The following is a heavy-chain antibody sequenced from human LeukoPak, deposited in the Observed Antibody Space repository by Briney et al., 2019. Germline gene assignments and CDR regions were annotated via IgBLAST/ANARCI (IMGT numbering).Heavy chain of an antibody. CDR2: IYSGGST. Sequence: GSLRLSRGASWITVSSNYLKWVRPASGKGLEWVSVIYSGGSTYYADSVKGRFTISRDNSKNTLYLQMNSLRAEDTAVYYCARDLMGTDWGQGTLVTVSS. V-gene: IGHV3-66*01. CDR3: ARDLMGTD. D-gene: IGHD2-8*01. CDR1: WITVSSNY. J-gene: IGHJ4*02.